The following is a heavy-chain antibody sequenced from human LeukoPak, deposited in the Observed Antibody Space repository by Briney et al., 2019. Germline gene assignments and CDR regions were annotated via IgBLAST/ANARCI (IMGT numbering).Heavy chain of an antibody. J-gene: IGHJ4*02. CDR1: GGSISSYY. V-gene: IGHV4-59*01. D-gene: IGHD7-27*01. Sequence: ASETLSLTCTGSGGSISSYYWSWIRQPPGKGLEWIGYIHYSGSTNYNPSLKSRVTISVDTSKNQFSLKLSSVTAADTAVYYCARGGRPGEYFDYSGQGTLVTVSS. CDR3: ARGGRPGEYFDY. CDR2: IHYSGST.